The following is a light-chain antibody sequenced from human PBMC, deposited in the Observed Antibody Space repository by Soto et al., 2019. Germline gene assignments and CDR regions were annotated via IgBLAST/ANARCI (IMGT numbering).Light chain of an antibody. CDR1: SSDVGGYNY. CDR3: CAFAYSRVV. Sequence: QSALTQPASVSGSPGQSITISCTGTSSDVGGYNYVSWYQQHPGKAPKLMIYEVSNRPSGVSNRFSGSKSGNTASLTISGLQAEDEADYYCCAFAYSRVVFGGGTKLTVL. J-gene: IGLJ3*02. CDR2: EVS. V-gene: IGLV2-14*01.